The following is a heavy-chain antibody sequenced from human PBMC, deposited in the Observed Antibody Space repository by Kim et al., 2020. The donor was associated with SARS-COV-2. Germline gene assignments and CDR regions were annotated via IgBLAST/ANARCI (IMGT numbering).Heavy chain of an antibody. CDR3: ARDIDAVAGRGTFDY. V-gene: IGHV1-18*01. Sequence: ASVKVSCKASGYTFTSYGISWVRQAPGQGLEWMGWISAYNGNTNYAQKLQGRVTMTTDTSTSTAYMELRSLRSDDTAVYYCARDIDAVAGRGTFDYWGQGTLVTVSS. D-gene: IGHD6-19*01. CDR1: GYTFTSYG. J-gene: IGHJ4*02. CDR2: ISAYNGNT.